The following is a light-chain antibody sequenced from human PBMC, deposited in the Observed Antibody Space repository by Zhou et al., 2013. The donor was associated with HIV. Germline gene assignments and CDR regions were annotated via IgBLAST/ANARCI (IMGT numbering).Light chain of an antibody. CDR2: KAS. J-gene: IGKJ1*01. CDR1: QSISSW. CDR3: QQTWIFPRT. Sequence: DIQMTQSPSTLSASVGDRVTITCRASQSISSWLAWYQQKPGKAPKLLIYKASSLESGVPSRFSGSGSGTHFTLTIISLQSEDFATYYCQQTWIFPRTFGQGTKVEIK. V-gene: IGKV1-5*03.